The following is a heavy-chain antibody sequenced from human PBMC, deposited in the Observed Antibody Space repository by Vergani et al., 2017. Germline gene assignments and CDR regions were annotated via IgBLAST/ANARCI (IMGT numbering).Heavy chain of an antibody. V-gene: IGHV1-69*04. D-gene: IGHD1-1*01. CDR1: GGTFSSYA. Sequence: QVQLVQSGAEVKKPGSSVKVSCKASGGTFSSYAISWVRQAPGQGLEWMGRIIPILGIANYAQKFQGRVTSTADKSTSTAYMELSSLRSEDTAVYYCARGGDGVQNYNDYGGQGTLVTVSS. CDR2: IIPILGIA. J-gene: IGHJ4*02. CDR3: ARGGDGVQNYNDY.